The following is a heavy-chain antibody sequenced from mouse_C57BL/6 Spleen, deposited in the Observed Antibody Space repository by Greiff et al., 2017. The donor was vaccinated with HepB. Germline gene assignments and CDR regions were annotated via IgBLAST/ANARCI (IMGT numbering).Heavy chain of an antibody. CDR3: ARDWAFAY. CDR1: GYAFSSSW. Sequence: VKVVESGPELVKPGASVKISCKASGYAFSSSWMNWVKQRPGKGLEWIGRIYPGDGDTNYNGKFKGKATLTADKSSSTAYMQLSSLTSEDSAVYFCARDWAFAYWGQGTLVTVSA. CDR2: IYPGDGDT. D-gene: IGHD4-1*01. J-gene: IGHJ3*01. V-gene: IGHV1-82*01.